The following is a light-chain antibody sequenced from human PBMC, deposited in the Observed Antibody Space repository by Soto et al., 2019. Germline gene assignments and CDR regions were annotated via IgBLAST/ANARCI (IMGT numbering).Light chain of an antibody. Sequence: QSVLTQPASVSGSLGQSITISCTGTTRDIAGYNYISWYQQLPGKAPKLMIYQVTIRPSGTSNRFSGSKSGNTASLTISGLQAEDEADYYCTSFSSSTSLYVFGTGTKVTVL. V-gene: IGLV2-14*01. CDR2: QVT. J-gene: IGLJ1*01. CDR3: TSFSSSTSLYV. CDR1: TRDIAGYNY.